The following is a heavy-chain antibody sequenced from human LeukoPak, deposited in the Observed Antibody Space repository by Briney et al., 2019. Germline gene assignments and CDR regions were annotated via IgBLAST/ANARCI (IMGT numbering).Heavy chain of an antibody. CDR3: ANEVPHFDY. Sequence: GGSLRLSCAASGFTFNSYAMSWVRQAPGKGLEWVSVISGSGGNSYYADSVKGRFTITRDNSKNTLYLQMNSLRAEDTGVYYCANEVPHFDYWGQGTLVTVSS. CDR2: ISGSGGNS. D-gene: IGHD2-2*01. V-gene: IGHV3-23*01. CDR1: GFTFNSYA. J-gene: IGHJ4*02.